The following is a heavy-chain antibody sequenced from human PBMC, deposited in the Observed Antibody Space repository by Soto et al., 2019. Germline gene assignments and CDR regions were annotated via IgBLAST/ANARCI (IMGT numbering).Heavy chain of an antibody. D-gene: IGHD2-15*01. J-gene: IGHJ6*03. V-gene: IGHV3-48*01. Sequence: EVQLVESGGGLVQPGGSLRLSCAASGFTFSSYSMNWVRQAPGKGLEWVSYISSSSSTIYYADSVKGRFIISRDNAKNSLYLQMNSLRAEDTAVYYCARASTCSDGSCSKNYYYYYMDVWGKGTTVTVSS. CDR3: ARASTCSDGSCSKNYYYYYMDV. CDR2: ISSSSSTI. CDR1: GFTFSSYS.